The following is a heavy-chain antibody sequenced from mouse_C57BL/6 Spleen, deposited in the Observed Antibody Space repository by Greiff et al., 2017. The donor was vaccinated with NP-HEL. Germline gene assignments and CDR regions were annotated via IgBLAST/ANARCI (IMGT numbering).Heavy chain of an antibody. CDR1: GFTFSDYG. Sequence: DVMLVESGGGLVKPGGSLKLSCAASGFTFSDYGMHWVRQAPEKGLEWVAYISSGSSTIYYADTVKGRFTISRDNAKNTLFLQMTSLRSEDTAMYYCARPYYGSFYWYFDVWGTGTTVTVSS. D-gene: IGHD1-1*01. V-gene: IGHV5-17*01. J-gene: IGHJ1*03. CDR2: ISSGSSTI. CDR3: ARPYYGSFYWYFDV.